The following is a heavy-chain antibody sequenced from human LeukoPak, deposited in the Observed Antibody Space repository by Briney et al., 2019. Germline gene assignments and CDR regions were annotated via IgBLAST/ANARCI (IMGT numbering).Heavy chain of an antibody. CDR2: IYSTGST. CDR1: GFTVNGKY. D-gene: IGHD2-8*01. J-gene: IGHJ4*02. V-gene: IGHV3-66*02. CDR3: ARHLRVYAFDY. Sequence: GGSLRLSCAASGFTVNGKYMSWVRQAPGKGLEWVSVIYSTGSTYYADYVKGRFTASRDTSSNTVYLQMNSLTAEDTAVYYCARHLRVYAFDYWGQGTLVTVSS.